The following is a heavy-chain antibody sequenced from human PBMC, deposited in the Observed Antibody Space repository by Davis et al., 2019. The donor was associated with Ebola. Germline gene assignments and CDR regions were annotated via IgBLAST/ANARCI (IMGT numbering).Heavy chain of an antibody. J-gene: IGHJ4*02. CDR2: IYYSGTT. V-gene: IGHV4-59*01. Sequence: SETLSLTCTVSGGSFSTYYWSWVRQPPGKGLEWVGYIYYSGTTHYNPSLRGRVTISVDTSKKHFSLKLGSLTAADTAVYYCARGSQWLGPDYWGQGTLVTVSS. CDR3: ARGSQWLGPDY. D-gene: IGHD6-19*01. CDR1: GGSFSTYY.